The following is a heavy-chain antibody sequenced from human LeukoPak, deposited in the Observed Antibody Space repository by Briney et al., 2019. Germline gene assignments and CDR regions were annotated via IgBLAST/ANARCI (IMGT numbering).Heavy chain of an antibody. Sequence: ASVKVSCKASRYTFTGYYMHWVRQAPGQGLEWLGWINPNSGDTNYAQKFQGRVTMTRDTSISTAYMELSRLRSDDTAVYYCARDNRMTTVMTHAFDIWGQGTMVTVSS. J-gene: IGHJ3*02. CDR2: INPNSGDT. CDR1: RYTFTGYY. V-gene: IGHV1-2*02. CDR3: ARDNRMTTVMTHAFDI. D-gene: IGHD4-17*01.